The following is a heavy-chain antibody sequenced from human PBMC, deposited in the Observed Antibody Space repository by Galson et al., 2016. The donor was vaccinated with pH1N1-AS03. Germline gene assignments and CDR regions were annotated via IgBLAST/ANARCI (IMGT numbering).Heavy chain of an antibody. CDR3: ARDRPNYNVYLDH. D-gene: IGHD5-24*01. J-gene: IGHJ4*02. CDR2: ISSSSSTI. CDR1: GFTFSSYS. V-gene: IGHV3-48*01. Sequence: SLRLSCAASGFTFSSYSMNWVRQAPGKGLEWVSYISSSSSTIYYADSVKGRFTISRDNAKNSLYLQMNSLRAEDTAVYYCARDRPNYNVYLDHWGQGILVTVSS.